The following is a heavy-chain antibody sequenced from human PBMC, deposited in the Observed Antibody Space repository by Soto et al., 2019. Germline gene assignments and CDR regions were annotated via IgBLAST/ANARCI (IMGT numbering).Heavy chain of an antibody. CDR2: INPNSGGT. D-gene: IGHD2-2*01. Sequence: ASVKVSCKASGYTVTGYYMHWLRQAPGQGLEWMGWINPNSGGTNYAQKFQGRVTMTRDTSISTAYMELSRLRSDDTAVYYCARGGYCSSTSCPNVYYYGMDVWGQGTTVTVSS. J-gene: IGHJ6*02. V-gene: IGHV1-2*02. CDR3: ARGGYCSSTSCPNVYYYGMDV. CDR1: GYTVTGYY.